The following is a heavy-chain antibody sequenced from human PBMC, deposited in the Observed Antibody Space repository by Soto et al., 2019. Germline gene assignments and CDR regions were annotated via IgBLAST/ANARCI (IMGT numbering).Heavy chain of an antibody. CDR3: AKTIARVGGYAMNWLAP. Sequence: GGSLRLSCAASGFIFSDYAMTWVRQAPGRGLEWVSTISGTRGRQRNTFYTASVKGRFTVTRDNSKNTLFLQMNSLRVEDTAVYYCAKTIARVGGYAMNWLAPRGKGTMVAVSS. V-gene: IGHV3-23*01. D-gene: IGHD5-12*01. J-gene: IGHJ5*02. CDR1: GFIFSDYA. CDR2: ISGTRGRQRNT.